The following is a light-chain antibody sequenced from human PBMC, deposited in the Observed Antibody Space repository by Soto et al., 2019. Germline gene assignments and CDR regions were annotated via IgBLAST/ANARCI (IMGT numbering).Light chain of an antibody. CDR2: WAS. J-gene: IGKJ4*01. CDR3: QQYYSTPLT. Sequence: DIVMTQSPDSLAVSLGERVTINCKSSQSVLYSSNNKNYLAWYQQKPGQPPKLLIYWASIRESGVPDRFSGSGSGTDFTLTISSLQAEDVAVYYCQQYYSTPLTFGGGTKVEIK. CDR1: QSVLYSSNNKNY. V-gene: IGKV4-1*01.